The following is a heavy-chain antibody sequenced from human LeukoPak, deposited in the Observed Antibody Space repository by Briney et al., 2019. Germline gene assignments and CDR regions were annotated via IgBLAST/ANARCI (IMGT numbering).Heavy chain of an antibody. J-gene: IGHJ3*02. CDR2: IYTSGTT. CDR3: ARVSITMVRGVIDAFDM. CDR1: GGSISNYY. Sequence: SETLSLTCTVSGGSISNYYWSWIRQPAGKGLEWIGRIYTSGTTHYNPSLKSRVTMSVDTSKNQFSLKLSSVAAADTAMYYCARVSITMVRGVIDAFDMWGQGTMVIVSS. D-gene: IGHD3-10*01. V-gene: IGHV4-4*07.